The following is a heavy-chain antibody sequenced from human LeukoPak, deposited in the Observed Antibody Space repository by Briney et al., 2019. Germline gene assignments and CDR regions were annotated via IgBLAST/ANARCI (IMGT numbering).Heavy chain of an antibody. CDR2: IYDSGST. D-gene: IGHD3-10*01. V-gene: IGHV4-61*05. Sequence: SETLSLTCTVSGGSISSSSYYWGWIRQPPGKGLEWIGYIYDSGSTNYNPSLKSRVTISLDTSKKQFSLKLSSVTASDTAVYYCARVVRGLIAFDYWGPGTLVTVSS. CDR3: ARVVRGLIAFDY. CDR1: GGSISSSSYY. J-gene: IGHJ4*02.